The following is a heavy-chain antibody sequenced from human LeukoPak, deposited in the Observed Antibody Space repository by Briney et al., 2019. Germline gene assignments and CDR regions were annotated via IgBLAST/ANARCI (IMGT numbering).Heavy chain of an antibody. D-gene: IGHD6-6*01. Sequence: GSLRLSCAASGFTFDDYGMSWVRQAPGKGLEWVSHINWNGGSIGYADSVKGRFTISRDNAKKSLYLQMNSLRVEDTAVYYCARGYSSSFYFDYWGQGTLVTVSS. CDR1: GFTFDDYG. J-gene: IGHJ4*02. CDR3: ARGYSSSFYFDY. V-gene: IGHV3-20*04. CDR2: INWNGGSI.